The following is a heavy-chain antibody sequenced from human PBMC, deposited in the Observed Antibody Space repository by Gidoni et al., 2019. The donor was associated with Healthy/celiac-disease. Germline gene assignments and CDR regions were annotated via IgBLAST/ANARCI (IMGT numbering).Heavy chain of an antibody. J-gene: IGHJ1*01. Sequence: EVQLVESGGGLVKPGRSLRLSCTASGFTFGDYAMSWFRQAPGKGLEWVGFSRSKAYGGTTEYAASVKGRFTISRDDSKSIAYLQMNSLKTEDTAVYYCTRDAVAGVYFQHWGQGTLVTVSS. CDR1: GFTFGDYA. V-gene: IGHV3-49*05. CDR3: TRDAVAGVYFQH. CDR2: SRSKAYGGTT. D-gene: IGHD6-19*01.